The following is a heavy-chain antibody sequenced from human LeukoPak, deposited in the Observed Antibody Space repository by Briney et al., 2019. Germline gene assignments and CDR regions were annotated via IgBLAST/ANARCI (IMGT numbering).Heavy chain of an antibody. J-gene: IGHJ4*02. CDR2: ISGSGGST. Sequence: SGGSLRLSCAASGFTFSSYAMSWVRQAPGKGLEWVSAISGSGGSTYHADSVKGRFTISRDNSKNTLYLQMNSLRAEDTAVYYCAKDPELQLWIAAFFDYWGQGTLVTVSS. V-gene: IGHV3-23*01. CDR3: AKDPELQLWIAAFFDY. CDR1: GFTFSSYA. D-gene: IGHD5-18*01.